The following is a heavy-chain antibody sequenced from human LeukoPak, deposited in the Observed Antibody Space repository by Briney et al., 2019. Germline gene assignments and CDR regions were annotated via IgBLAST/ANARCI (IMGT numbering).Heavy chain of an antibody. V-gene: IGHV1-46*01. Sequence: ASVKVSCKASGYTFTSYYMHWVRQAPGQGLEWMGIINPSGGSTSYAQKFQGRVTMTRDTSTSTVYMELSSLRSEDTAVYYCARPPGSIAAAGHTAFDIWGQGTMVTVSS. CDR2: INPSGGST. J-gene: IGHJ3*02. CDR1: GYTFTSYY. D-gene: IGHD6-13*01. CDR3: ARPPGSIAAAGHTAFDI.